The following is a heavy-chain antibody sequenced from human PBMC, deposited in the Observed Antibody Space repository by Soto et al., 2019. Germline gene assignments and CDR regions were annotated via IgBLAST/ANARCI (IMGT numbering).Heavy chain of an antibody. Sequence: GGSLRLSCAASGFTFSNYGMHWVRQAPGKGLEWVALISYDGSNQYYGDSVKGRFTISRDNPKNTLYLQMNSLRTEDTAVYYCAKVFQGGSVAGPFDYWGQGTLVTVSS. CDR2: ISYDGSNQ. V-gene: IGHV3-30*18. CDR1: GFTFSNYG. CDR3: AKVFQGGSVAGPFDY. D-gene: IGHD6-19*01. J-gene: IGHJ4*02.